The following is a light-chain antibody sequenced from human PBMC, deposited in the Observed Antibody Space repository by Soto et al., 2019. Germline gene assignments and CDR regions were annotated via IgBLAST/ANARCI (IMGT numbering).Light chain of an antibody. J-gene: IGKJ2*01. V-gene: IGKV1-5*03. CDR3: QQYNSYPYT. Sequence: DIQMSQSPSSLSASVGDRVAITCRASQSISSWLAWYQQKPGKAPKLLIYKASSLESGVPSRFSGSGSGTEFTLTISSLQPDDFATYYCQQYNSYPYTFGQGTKLEIK. CDR2: KAS. CDR1: QSISSW.